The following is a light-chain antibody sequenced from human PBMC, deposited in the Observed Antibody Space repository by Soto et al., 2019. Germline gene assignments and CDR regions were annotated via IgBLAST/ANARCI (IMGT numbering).Light chain of an antibody. V-gene: IGKV3-11*01. Sequence: EIVLTQSPATLSLSPGERATLSCRASQSVRSYLAWYQQKPGQAPRLLIYDASSRATGIPARFSGSGSGTDFTLTISSLEPEDFAVYYCQQRSNWPTCGPGTKVDI. CDR3: QQRSNWPT. CDR1: QSVRSY. J-gene: IGKJ3*01. CDR2: DAS.